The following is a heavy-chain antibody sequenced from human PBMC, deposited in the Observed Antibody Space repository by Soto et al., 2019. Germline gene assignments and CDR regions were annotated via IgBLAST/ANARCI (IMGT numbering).Heavy chain of an antibody. V-gene: IGHV1-69*13. D-gene: IGHD6-6*01. CDR2: IIPIFGTA. CDR1: GGTFSSYA. CDR3: ARVIFIAARPGYFDY. J-gene: IGHJ4*02. Sequence: ASVKVSCKASGGTFSSYAISWVRQAPGQGLEWMGGIIPIFGTANYAQKFQGRVTITADESTSTAYMELSSLRSEDTAVYYCARVIFIAARPGYFDYWGQGTMVTVYS.